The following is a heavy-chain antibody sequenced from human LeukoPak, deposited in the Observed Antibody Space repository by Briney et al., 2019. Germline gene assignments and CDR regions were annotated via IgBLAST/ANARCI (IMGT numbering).Heavy chain of an antibody. D-gene: IGHD3-22*01. V-gene: IGHV4-39*07. Sequence: SETLSLTCTVSGGPISSSNYYWGWIRQPPGKGLEWIGSIYYSGYTYYNPSLKSRVTISIDTSKNQFSLKLSSVTAPDTAVYYCARDRAYYYDSSGYHEAFDIWGQGTLVTVSS. CDR1: GGPISSSNYY. CDR2: IYYSGYT. CDR3: ARDRAYYYDSSGYHEAFDI. J-gene: IGHJ3*02.